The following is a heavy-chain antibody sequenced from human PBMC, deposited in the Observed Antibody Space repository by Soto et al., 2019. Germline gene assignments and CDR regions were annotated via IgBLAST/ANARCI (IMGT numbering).Heavy chain of an antibody. D-gene: IGHD3-10*01. J-gene: IGHJ6*02. V-gene: IGHV3-21*02. Sequence: EVQLVESGGGLVKPGGSLRLSCEASGFTLTTYTMNWVRQASGKGLEWVSSITSSSGHINYADSVKGRFTISRDNARNSLYLQMNSLRAEDTAVYYCVRERGLSSFYGMDVWGQGTTVTVSS. CDR2: ITSSSGHI. CDR1: GFTLTTYT. CDR3: VRERGLSSFYGMDV.